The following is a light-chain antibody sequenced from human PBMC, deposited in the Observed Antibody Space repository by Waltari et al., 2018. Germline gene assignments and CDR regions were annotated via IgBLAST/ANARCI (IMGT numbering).Light chain of an antibody. V-gene: IGKV4-1*01. J-gene: IGKJ4*01. CDR2: WAS. CDR1: QSVLYCANNKDY. CDR3: QQYYGVPLT. Sequence: DIVMTQSPDFLAVSLGERATINCKSSQSVLYCANNKDYLAWYQQKPGQPPKLLIYWASTRESGVPDRFSGSGSGSDFTLTISSLQAEDVAVYYCQQYYGVPLTFGGGTKVEIK.